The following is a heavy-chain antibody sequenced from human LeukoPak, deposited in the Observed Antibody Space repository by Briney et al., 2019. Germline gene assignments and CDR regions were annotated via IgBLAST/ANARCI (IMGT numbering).Heavy chain of an antibody. V-gene: IGHV4-39*02. Sequence: PSETLTLTCPVSGASLIDNDYYRGWVRQPPGKGLEWMGSIYYTGSVYYNPSLKGRVAISVDTSRFSLKLKSVTAADTAVYFCARGRRQGQLLLLFFDLWGQGLQVAVSA. CDR3: ARGRRQGQLLLLFFDL. D-gene: IGHD2-8*02. CDR2: IYYTGSV. J-gene: IGHJ4*02. CDR1: GASLIDNDYY.